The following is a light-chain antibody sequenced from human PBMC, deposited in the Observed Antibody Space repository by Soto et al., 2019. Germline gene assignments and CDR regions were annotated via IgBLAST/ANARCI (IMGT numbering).Light chain of an antibody. CDR2: EES. Sequence: DIHLTQSPSSLSASVGDRVTITCRASQAITNNLAWYQQKPGNPPKLLIYEESTLHSGVPSRFSGRKVGTQFILTIDILQPEDFATYYCQQVKSYPRTFGGGTKVEIK. J-gene: IGKJ4*01. CDR1: QAITNN. V-gene: IGKV1-9*01. CDR3: QQVKSYPRT.